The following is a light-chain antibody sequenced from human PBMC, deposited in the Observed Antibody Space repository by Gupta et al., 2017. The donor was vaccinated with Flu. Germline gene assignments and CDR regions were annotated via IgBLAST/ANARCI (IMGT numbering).Light chain of an antibody. Sequence: EIVLTQSPATLSLSPGERATLSCRASQSVSSYLAWYQQKPGQGPRLLIYDASNRATGIPARFSGSGSGTDFTLTISSREPEDFAVYYCQQRSNWPRTFGQWTKVEIK. J-gene: IGKJ1*01. V-gene: IGKV3-11*01. CDR2: DAS. CDR3: QQRSNWPRT. CDR1: QSVSSY.